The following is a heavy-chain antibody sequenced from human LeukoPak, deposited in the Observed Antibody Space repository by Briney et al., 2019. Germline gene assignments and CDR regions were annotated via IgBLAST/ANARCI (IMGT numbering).Heavy chain of an antibody. CDR3: ARRDGYNPLLDY. J-gene: IGHJ4*02. CDR1: GGSISSSSYY. Sequence: SETLSLTCTVSGGSISSSSYYWGWIRQPPGKGLEWIGSIYYSGSTYYNPSLKSRVTISVDTSKNQFSLKLSSVTAADTAVYYCARRDGYNPLLDYWGQGTLVTVSS. V-gene: IGHV4-39*01. D-gene: IGHD5-24*01. CDR2: IYYSGST.